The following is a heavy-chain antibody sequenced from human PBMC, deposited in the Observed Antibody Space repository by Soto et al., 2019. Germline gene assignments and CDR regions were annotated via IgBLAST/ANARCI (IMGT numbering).Heavy chain of an antibody. Sequence: VQLVESGGGLVQPGGSLRLSCAASGFTFINYWMHWVRQAPGKGLVWVSRINIDGSSTSYADSVKGRFTISRDNPKNTLYLQMNSLRAEDTAVYYCARDPGISAAGTWYFDLWGRGTLVTVSS. CDR1: GFTFINYW. CDR2: INIDGSST. V-gene: IGHV3-74*01. D-gene: IGHD6-13*01. CDR3: ARDPGISAAGTWYFDL. J-gene: IGHJ2*01.